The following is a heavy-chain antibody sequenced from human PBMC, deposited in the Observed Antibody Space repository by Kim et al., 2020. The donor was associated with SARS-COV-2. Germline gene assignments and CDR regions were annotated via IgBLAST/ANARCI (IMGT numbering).Heavy chain of an antibody. D-gene: IGHD4-17*01. J-gene: IGHJ6*03. CDR3: AATVTTSSYYYYYMDV. V-gene: IGHV4-31*02. Sequence: SLKSRVTISVDTSKNQFSLKLSSVTAADTAVYYCAATVTTSSYYYYYMDVWGKGTTVTVSS.